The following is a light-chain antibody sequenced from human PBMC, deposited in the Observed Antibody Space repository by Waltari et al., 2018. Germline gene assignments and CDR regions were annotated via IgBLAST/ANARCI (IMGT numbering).Light chain of an antibody. CDR1: SSDVGGYNY. V-gene: IGLV2-14*01. CDR2: DVS. J-gene: IGLJ2*01. Sequence: QSALTQPASVSGSPGQSITISCPGTSSDVGGYNYFSWYQQHPGKAPKLMIYDVSNRPSGVSNRFSGSKSGNTASLTISGLQAEDEADYYCSSYTSSSTGVFGGGTKLTVL. CDR3: SSYTSSSTGV.